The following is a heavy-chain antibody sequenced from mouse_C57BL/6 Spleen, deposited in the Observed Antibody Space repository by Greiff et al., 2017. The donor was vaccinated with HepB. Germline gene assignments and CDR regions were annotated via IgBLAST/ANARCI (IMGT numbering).Heavy chain of an antibody. Sequence: VHLVESGAELVRPGASVKLSCKASGYTFTDYYINWVKQRPGQGLEWIARIYPGSGNTYYNEKFKGKATLTAEKSSSTAYMQLSSLTSEDSAVYFCARDGIYAMDYWGQGTSVTVSS. CDR2: IYPGSGNT. V-gene: IGHV1-76*01. CDR3: ARDGIYAMDY. J-gene: IGHJ4*01. D-gene: IGHD2-1*01. CDR1: GYTFTDYY.